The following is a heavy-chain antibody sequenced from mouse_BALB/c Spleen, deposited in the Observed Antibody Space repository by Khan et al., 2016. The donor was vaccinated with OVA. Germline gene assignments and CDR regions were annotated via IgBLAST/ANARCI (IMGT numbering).Heavy chain of an antibody. CDR2: IWSDGST. Sequence: QVQLQQSGPGLVAPSQSLSITCTISGFSLTNYGVHWVRQPPGKGLEWLVVIWSDGSTTYYSALKSRLSISKDNSKSQVFLKMNSLQTDDTAMYYCARQPYYHYYIMDYWGQGTSVTVSA. CDR3: ARQPYYHYYIMDY. CDR1: GFSLTNYG. V-gene: IGHV2-6-1*01. J-gene: IGHJ4*01. D-gene: IGHD2-10*01.